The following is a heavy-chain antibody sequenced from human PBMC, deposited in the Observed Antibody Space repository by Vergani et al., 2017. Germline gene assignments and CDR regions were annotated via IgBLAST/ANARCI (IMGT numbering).Heavy chain of an antibody. Sequence: EVQLVESGGGLVKPGGSLRLSCAASGFTFSSYSMNWVRQAPGKGLEWVSSISSSSSYRYYADSVKGRFTIASDNSKNSLYLRMNSLRAEDTAVYYCARDILEVGLMDVWGKGTTVTVSS. CDR2: ISSSSSYR. D-gene: IGHD3-22*01. CDR1: GFTFSSYS. V-gene: IGHV3-21*01. J-gene: IGHJ6*03. CDR3: ARDILEVGLMDV.